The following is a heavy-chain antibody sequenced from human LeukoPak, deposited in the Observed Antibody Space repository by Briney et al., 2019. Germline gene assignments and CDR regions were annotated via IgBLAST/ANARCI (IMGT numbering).Heavy chain of an antibody. CDR2: IKQDGSEK. CDR3: AGCSSTSCYGNWFDH. CDR1: GFTFSSYW. J-gene: IGHJ5*02. V-gene: IGHV3-7*01. D-gene: IGHD2-2*01. Sequence: GGSLRLSCAASGFTFSSYWMSWVRQAPGKGLEWVANIKQDGSEKYYVDSVKGRFTISRDNAKNSLYLQMNSLRAEDTAVYYCAGCSSTSCYGNWFDHWGQGTLVTVSS.